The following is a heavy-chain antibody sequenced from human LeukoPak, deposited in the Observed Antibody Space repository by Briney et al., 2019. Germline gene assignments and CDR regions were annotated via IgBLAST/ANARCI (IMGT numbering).Heavy chain of an antibody. CDR2: IYYSGST. Sequence: SETLSLTCAVYGGSFSGYYWSWIRQHPGKGLEWIGYIYYSGSTYYNPSLKSRVSISVDTSKNQFSLKLSSVTAADTAVYYCARANYYDSSGYSHWGQGTLVTVSS. V-gene: IGHV4-31*11. J-gene: IGHJ4*02. CDR1: GGSFSGYY. CDR3: ARANYYDSSGYSH. D-gene: IGHD3-22*01.